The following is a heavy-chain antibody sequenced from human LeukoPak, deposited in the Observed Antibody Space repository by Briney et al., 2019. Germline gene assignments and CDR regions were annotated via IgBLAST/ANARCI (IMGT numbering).Heavy chain of an antibody. CDR3: ARVKHYCGGDCYSSL. V-gene: IGHV1-8*03. J-gene: IGHJ4*02. CDR1: GYTFTSYD. Sequence: ASVKVSCKASGYTFTSYDINWVRQAPGQGREWMGWMNPNSGNTGYAQKFQGRVTITRNTSISTAYMELSSLRSEDTAVYYCARVKHYCGGDCYSSLWGQGTLVTVSS. CDR2: MNPNSGNT. D-gene: IGHD2-21*02.